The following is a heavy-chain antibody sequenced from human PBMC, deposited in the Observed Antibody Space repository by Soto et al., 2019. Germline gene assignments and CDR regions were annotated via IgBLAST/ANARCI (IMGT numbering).Heavy chain of an antibody. CDR1: GYSFTSYW. CDR3: ARPTLNSSGYDLKWYYYGMDV. CDR2: IYPGDSDT. Sequence: EVQLVQSGAEVKKPGESLKISCKGSGYSFTSYWIGWVRQMPGKGLEWMGIIYPGDSDTRYSPSFQGQVTISADKSISTAYLQWSSLKASDTAMYYCARPTLNSSGYDLKWYYYGMDVWGQGTTVTVSS. J-gene: IGHJ6*02. D-gene: IGHD5-12*01. V-gene: IGHV5-51*01.